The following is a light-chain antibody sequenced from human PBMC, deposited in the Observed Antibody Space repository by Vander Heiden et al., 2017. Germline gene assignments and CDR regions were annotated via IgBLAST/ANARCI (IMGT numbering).Light chain of an antibody. J-gene: IGLJ2*01. CDR3: QTSGTGIQDLI. CDR1: SGHSSYA. V-gene: IGLV4-69*01. Sequence: QLVLTQSPSASASLGAAVKLTCTLSSGHSSYAIAWHQQQPDEGPRYLKNLNSDCSHNRGDGIPYRLSGSSSAAERYPPISSLQSADEADYYCQTSGTGIQDLIFGAGTKLTVL. CDR2: LNSDCSH.